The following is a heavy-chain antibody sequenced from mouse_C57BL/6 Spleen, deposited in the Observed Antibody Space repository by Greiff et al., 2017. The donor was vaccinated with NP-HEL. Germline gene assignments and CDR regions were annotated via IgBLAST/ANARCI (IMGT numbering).Heavy chain of an antibody. CDR1: GYTFTDYN. V-gene: IGHV1-18*01. Sequence: EVQLQQSGPELVKPGASVKIPCTASGYTFTDYNMDWVKQSPGKSLEWIGGINPNNGGTIYNQKFKGKATLTVDKSSSTAYMELRSLTSEDTAVYYCARGTQATVRYFDVWGTGTTVTVSS. CDR3: ARGTQATVRYFDV. D-gene: IGHD3-2*02. J-gene: IGHJ1*03. CDR2: INPNNGGT.